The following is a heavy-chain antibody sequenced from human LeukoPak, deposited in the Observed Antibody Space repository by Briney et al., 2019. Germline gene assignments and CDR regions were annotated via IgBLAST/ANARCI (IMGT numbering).Heavy chain of an antibody. D-gene: IGHD1-26*01. CDR1: GGSISGYY. CDR3: ARGDSGDFDY. V-gene: IGHV4-59*01. J-gene: IGHJ4*02. CDR2: IYYSGSI. Sequence: PSETLSLTCTVSGGSISGYYWSWIRQPPGKELEWIGYIYYSGSINCNPSLKSRVTIPLDTSKNQFSLKLSSVTAADTAVYYCARGDSGDFDYWGQGTLVTVSS.